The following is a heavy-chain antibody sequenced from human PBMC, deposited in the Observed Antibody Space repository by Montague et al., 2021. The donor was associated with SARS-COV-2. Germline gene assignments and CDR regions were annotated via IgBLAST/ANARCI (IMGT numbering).Heavy chain of an antibody. J-gene: IGHJ6*02. V-gene: IGHV4-34*01. Sequence: SETRSLTCAVYGGSFSGYWWTWIRQSPGKGLEWIGGINHSGSTKYNPSLKSRVTISVDTSKNQFSLDLTSVTAADTAVYHCARERRPTHGFLEWRVPRDYHYFYAMDVWGQGTTVIVSS. CDR3: ARERRPTHGFLEWRVPRDYHYFYAMDV. D-gene: IGHD3-3*01. CDR2: INHSGST. CDR1: GGSFSGYW.